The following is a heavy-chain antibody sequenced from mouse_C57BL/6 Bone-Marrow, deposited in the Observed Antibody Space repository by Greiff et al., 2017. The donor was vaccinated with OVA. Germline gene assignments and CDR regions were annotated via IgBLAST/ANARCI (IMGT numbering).Heavy chain of an antibody. V-gene: IGHV1-26*01. Sequence: DVQLQQSGPELVKPGASVKISCKASGYTFTDYYMNWVKQSHGKSLEWIGDINPNNGGTSYNQKFKGKATLTVDKSSSTAYMELRSLTSEDSAVYYCARHDGYPYYFDYWGQGTTLTVSS. CDR3: ARHDGYPYYFDY. CDR1: GYTFTDYY. D-gene: IGHD2-3*01. CDR2: INPNNGGT. J-gene: IGHJ2*01.